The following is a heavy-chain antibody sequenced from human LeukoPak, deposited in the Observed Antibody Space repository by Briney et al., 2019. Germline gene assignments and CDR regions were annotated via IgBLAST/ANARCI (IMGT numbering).Heavy chain of an antibody. Sequence: KASETLSLTCTVSGGSISSSSYYWGWIRQPPGRGLDWIGTNYYAGGTYYNPSLKSRATISVDTSKNQFSLRLSSVTAADTAVYYCARGFGESEYYYYGMDVWGQGTTVTVSS. CDR1: GGSISSSSYY. D-gene: IGHD3-10*01. J-gene: IGHJ6*02. CDR2: NYYAGGT. V-gene: IGHV4-39*01. CDR3: ARGFGESEYYYYGMDV.